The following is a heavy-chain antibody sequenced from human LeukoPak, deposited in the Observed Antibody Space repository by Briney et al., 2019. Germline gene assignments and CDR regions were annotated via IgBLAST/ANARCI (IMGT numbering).Heavy chain of an antibody. CDR2: IKKDGSEK. Sequence: GGSLRLSCAASGFTFSSYWMSWVRQAPGKGLEWVANIKKDGSEKYYVDSVKGRFTISRDNAKKSLYLQMNSLRAEDTAVYYCARHNSGITGYTYGRGIDYWGQGTLLTVSS. CDR3: ARHNSGITGYTYGRGIDY. CDR1: GFTFSSYW. J-gene: IGHJ4*02. D-gene: IGHD5-18*01. V-gene: IGHV3-7*01.